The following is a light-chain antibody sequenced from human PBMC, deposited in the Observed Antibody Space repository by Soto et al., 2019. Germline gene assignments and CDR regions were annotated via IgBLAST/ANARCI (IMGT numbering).Light chain of an antibody. CDR2: GAS. Sequence: EIVLTQSPGTLSLSPGERASLSCRASQSIRNNYLAWYQQKPGQAPRILIHGASYRATGIADRFSGSGSATDLTLTISRLEPEDFAVYYCQQYGSSPTFGGGTKVDIK. J-gene: IGKJ4*01. V-gene: IGKV3-20*01. CDR1: QSIRNNY. CDR3: QQYGSSPT.